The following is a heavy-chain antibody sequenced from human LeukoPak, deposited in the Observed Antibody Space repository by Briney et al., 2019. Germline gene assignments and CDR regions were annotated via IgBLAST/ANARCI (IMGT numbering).Heavy chain of an antibody. D-gene: IGHD3-22*01. CDR3: ARESRSSGSDY. J-gene: IGHJ4*02. V-gene: IGHV4-31*03. CDR2: IYYSGGT. Sequence: SETLSLTCTVSGGSISNGGYYWSWIRQHPGKGLEWIGYIYYSGGTYYNPSLKSRVTISVDTSKNQFSLKLSSMTAADTAVYYCARESRSSGSDYWGQGTLVTVSS. CDR1: GGSISNGGYY.